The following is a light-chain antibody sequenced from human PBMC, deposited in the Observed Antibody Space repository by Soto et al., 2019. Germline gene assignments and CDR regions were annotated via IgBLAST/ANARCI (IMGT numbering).Light chain of an antibody. CDR1: QSVLYSSNSKNY. V-gene: IGKV4-1*01. Sequence: DIVMTQSPDSLAVSLGERATINCKSSQSVLYSSNSKNYLAWYQQKPGQPPKLLIYWASTRESGVPDRFSGSGSGTGFTLTISSLQAEDVAVYYCQQYYSTPWTFGQGTKVDIK. CDR3: QQYYSTPWT. CDR2: WAS. J-gene: IGKJ1*01.